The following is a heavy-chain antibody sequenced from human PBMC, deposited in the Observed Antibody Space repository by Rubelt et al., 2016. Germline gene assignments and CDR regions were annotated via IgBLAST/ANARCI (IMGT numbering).Heavy chain of an antibody. Sequence: QVQPQESGPGLVKPSETLSLTCTVSGASISSYYWSWIRQPPGKGLEWIGNMYYTGATNYNPSLNSRVSLSVETAKNQVSLKLSSVTAADTAVYYCARGMATGHFDRWGQGTPVTVSS. D-gene: IGHD5-24*01. J-gene: IGHJ4*02. CDR1: GASISSYY. V-gene: IGHV4-59*01. CDR2: MYYTGAT. CDR3: ARGMATGHFDR.